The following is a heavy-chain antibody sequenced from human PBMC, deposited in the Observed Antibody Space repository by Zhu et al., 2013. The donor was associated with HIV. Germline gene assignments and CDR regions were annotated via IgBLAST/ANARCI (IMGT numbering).Heavy chain of an antibody. V-gene: IGHV4-30-4*01. CDR2: IYYSGRT. D-gene: IGHD6-6*01. J-gene: IGHJ6*02. CDR3: ARCPSSSWSFFYGLDV. Sequence: QVQLEGSGPGLVKPSQTLSLTCSVSGVSISSADYYWNWVRQPPGKGLEWIGYIYYSGRTYYNPSLQSRISMSADTSKNQFSLKVTSMTAADTALYYCARCPSSSWSFFYGLDVWGQGTTVVVSS. CDR1: GVSISSADYY.